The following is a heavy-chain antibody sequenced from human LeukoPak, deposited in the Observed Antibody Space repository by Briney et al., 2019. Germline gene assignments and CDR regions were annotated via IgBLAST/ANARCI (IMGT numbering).Heavy chain of an antibody. CDR1: GFSFSDYY. D-gene: IGHD3-22*01. V-gene: IGHV3-11*01. CDR2: ISGSGHNI. Sequence: GGSLRLSCVASGFSFSDYYMNWFRQAPGKGLEWLSFISGSGHNILYTDSVKGRFTVSRDNVKKTVFLQMNSLRADDTAVYYCARDLFSFYYDSSGYCDYWGQGTQVTVSS. J-gene: IGHJ4*02. CDR3: ARDLFSFYYDSSGYCDY.